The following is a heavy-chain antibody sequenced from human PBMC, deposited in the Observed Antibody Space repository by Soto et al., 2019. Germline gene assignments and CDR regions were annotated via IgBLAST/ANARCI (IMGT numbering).Heavy chain of an antibody. V-gene: IGHV1-46*03. CDR1: GYTFSTYY. CDR3: ARDRLEGPPATTTWDS. CDR2: INPSGGSA. J-gene: IGHJ4*02. Sequence: ASVKVSCKASGYTFSTYYMHWVRQAPGQGLEWMGLINPSGGSANYAQMFQGRVTMTRDTSTSTVYMELNSLTSGDTAVYYCARDRLEGPPATTTWDSWGQGTPVTVSS. D-gene: IGHD6-25*01.